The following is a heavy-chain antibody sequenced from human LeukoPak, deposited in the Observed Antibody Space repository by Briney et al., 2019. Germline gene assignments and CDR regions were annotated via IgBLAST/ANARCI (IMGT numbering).Heavy chain of an antibody. Sequence: SVNVPRKTSGYNFTAYYINWGRPAPGQGLEWMGWINPHNDGPIYAQRFQGRVTMTRDTSISTAFMELSRQRSDDSAVYYFAIFEDYCDNRNVFDSWGQGSMVTVSS. D-gene: IGHD4-23*01. CDR1: GYNFTAYY. J-gene: IGHJ3*02. V-gene: IGHV1-2*02. CDR3: AIFEDYCDNRNVFDS. CDR2: INPHNDGP.